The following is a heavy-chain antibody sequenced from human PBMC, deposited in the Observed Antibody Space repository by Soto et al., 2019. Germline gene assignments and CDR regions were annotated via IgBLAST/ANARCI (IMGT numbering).Heavy chain of an antibody. V-gene: IGHV1-18*04. D-gene: IGHD2-2*01. CDR3: AREVGHMDV. CDR2: VSPYNGDT. CDR1: GYTFTTYG. Sequence: GASVKVSFKASGYTFTTYGINWVRQAPGQGLEWMGWVSPYNGDTTYAQKVQGRVTMTTDTSTRTAYLELRSLRSDDTAVYYCAREVGHMDVWGQGTTVTVSS. J-gene: IGHJ6*02.